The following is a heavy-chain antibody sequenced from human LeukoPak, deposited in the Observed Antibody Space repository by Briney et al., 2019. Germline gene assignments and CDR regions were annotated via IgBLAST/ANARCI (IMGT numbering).Heavy chain of an antibody. J-gene: IGHJ4*02. CDR1: GGSISSYY. CDR3: ARDKSDSSGYYYFDY. V-gene: IGHV4-59*01. CDR2: IYYSGRT. Sequence: SETLSLTCTVSGGSISSYYWSWIRQPPGKGLEWIGYIYYSGRTNYDPSLKSRVTISVDTSKNQFSLKLGSVTAADTAVYYCARDKSDSSGYYYFDYWGQGTLVTVSS. D-gene: IGHD3-22*01.